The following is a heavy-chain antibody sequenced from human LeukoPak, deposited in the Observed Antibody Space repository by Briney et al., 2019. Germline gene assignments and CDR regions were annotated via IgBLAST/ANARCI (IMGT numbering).Heavy chain of an antibody. D-gene: IGHD2-2*01. J-gene: IGHJ4*02. Sequence: ASVKVSCEASGYTFTSSGISSVRQAPGQGLEWMGWISAYNGNTNYAQKLKGRVTMTTDTSTSTPYMELSSLRSDDTAVYYCARMGCSTPSCYTLDYWGQRTLVTVSS. CDR1: GYTFTSSG. CDR2: ISAYNGNT. CDR3: ARMGCSTPSCYTLDY. V-gene: IGHV1-18*01.